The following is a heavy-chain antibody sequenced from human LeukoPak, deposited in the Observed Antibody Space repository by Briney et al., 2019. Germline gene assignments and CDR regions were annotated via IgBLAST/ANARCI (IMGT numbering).Heavy chain of an antibody. CDR1: GFTFSSYG. J-gene: IGHJ4*02. CDR2: INHSGST. D-gene: IGHD3-22*01. V-gene: IGHV4-34*01. Sequence: GSLRLSCAASGFTFSSYGMSWIRQPPGKGLEWIGEINHSGSTNYNPSLKGRVTISVDTSKNQFSLKLSSVTAADTAVYYCARGQDSSGYYGDFDYWGQGTLVTISS. CDR3: ARGQDSSGYYGDFDY.